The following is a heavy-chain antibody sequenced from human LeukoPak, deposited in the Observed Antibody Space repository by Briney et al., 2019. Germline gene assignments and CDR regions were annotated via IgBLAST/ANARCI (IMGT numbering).Heavy chain of an antibody. D-gene: IGHD2-2*01. J-gene: IGHJ3*02. CDR1: GGSISSYY. CDR2: IYSSGST. CDR3: ARGIWYQLLGATQDAFDI. V-gene: IGHV4-4*07. Sequence: SETLSLTCTVSGGSISSYYWSWIRQPAGKGLEWIGRIYSSGSTNYNPSLKSRVTMSVDTSKNQFSLKLSSVTAADTAVYYCARGIWYQLLGATQDAFDIWGQGTMVTVSS.